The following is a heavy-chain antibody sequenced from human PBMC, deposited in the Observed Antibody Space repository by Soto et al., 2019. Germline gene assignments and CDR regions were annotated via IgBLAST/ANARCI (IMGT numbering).Heavy chain of an antibody. CDR2: INHSGST. J-gene: IGHJ5*02. CDR3: ARLGRRGYSGYLSQYP. Sequence: SETLSLTCAVYGGSFSGYYWSWIRQPPGKGLEWIGEINHSGSTNYNPSLKSRVTISVDTSKNQFSLKLSSVTAADTAVYYCARLGRRGYSGYLSQYPWGQGTLVTVSS. CDR1: GGSFSGYY. D-gene: IGHD5-12*01. V-gene: IGHV4-34*01.